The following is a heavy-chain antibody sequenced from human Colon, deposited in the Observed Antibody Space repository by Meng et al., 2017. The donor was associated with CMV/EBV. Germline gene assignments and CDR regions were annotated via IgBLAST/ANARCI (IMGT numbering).Heavy chain of an antibody. V-gene: IGHV3-74*01. Sequence: CADYGFNFNSYWMDWVRQAPGKGLVWVSSIKSDGSSKSYADSVRGRFTISRDNAKNTLYLQMNSLRAEDTAVYYSERVVVKTYYFDYWGQGTLVTVSS. D-gene: IGHD3-22*01. CDR1: GFNFNSYW. CDR2: IKSDGSSK. CDR3: ERVVVKTYYFDY. J-gene: IGHJ4*02.